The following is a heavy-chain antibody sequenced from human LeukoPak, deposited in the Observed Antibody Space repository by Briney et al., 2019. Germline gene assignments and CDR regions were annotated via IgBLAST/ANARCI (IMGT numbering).Heavy chain of an antibody. V-gene: IGHV4-61*10. CDR1: GGSISSGSYC. Sequence: SETLSLTCTVSGGSISSGSYCWSWIRQPAGKGLEWIGHIYSSGSTNYNPSLKGRVTISIDTSKNQFSLKLSSVTAADTAVYYCARGLASGYQGYYFDYWGQGTLVTVSS. CDR3: ARGLASGYQGYYFDY. D-gene: IGHD3-22*01. J-gene: IGHJ4*02. CDR2: IYSSGST.